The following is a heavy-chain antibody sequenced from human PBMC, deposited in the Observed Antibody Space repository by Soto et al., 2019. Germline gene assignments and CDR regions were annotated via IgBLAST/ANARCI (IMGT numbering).Heavy chain of an antibody. Sequence: SETLSLTCTVSGGSVSSGSYYWSWIRQPPGKGLEWIGYIYYSGSTNYNPSLKSRVTISVDTSKNQFSLKLSSVTAADTAVYYCARVSYYDFWSGYCFDYWGQGILVTVSS. J-gene: IGHJ4*02. V-gene: IGHV4-61*01. D-gene: IGHD3-3*01. CDR1: GGSVSSGSYY. CDR2: IYYSGST. CDR3: ARVSYYDFWSGYCFDY.